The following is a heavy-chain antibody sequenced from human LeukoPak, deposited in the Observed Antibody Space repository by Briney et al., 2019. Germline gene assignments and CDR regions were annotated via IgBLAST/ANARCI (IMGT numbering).Heavy chain of an antibody. V-gene: IGHV6-1*01. CDR1: GDSVSSNSVA. J-gene: IGHJ5*02. CDR2: TYFRSKFYT. CDR3: ASQGSGQGYLNWFDP. Sequence: SQTLSLTCAISGDSVSSNSVAWNWIRQSPSRGLEWLGRTYFRSKFYTEYALSVEGRLTIIPDTSKNQFSLQLTSVTPDDTAVYYCASQGSGQGYLNWFDPWGQGALVTVSS. D-gene: IGHD5-18*01.